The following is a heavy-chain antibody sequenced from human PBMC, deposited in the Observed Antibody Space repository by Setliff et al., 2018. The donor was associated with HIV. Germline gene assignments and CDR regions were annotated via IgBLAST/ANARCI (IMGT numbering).Heavy chain of an antibody. D-gene: IGHD3-10*02. J-gene: IGHJ3*02. CDR3: ARPLTTSYYFWGDAFAI. CDR2: VYQSGSASYNSGST. Sequence: PSETLSLTCTVSGYSLSSGFYWGWIRQSPGKGLEWIGSVYQSGSASYNSGSTSYNPSLRSRLTISVDTSKNQFSLKLTSVTAADTAVYYCARPLTTSYYFWGDAFAIWGQGTMVTVSS. CDR1: GYSLSSGFY. V-gene: IGHV4-38-2*02.